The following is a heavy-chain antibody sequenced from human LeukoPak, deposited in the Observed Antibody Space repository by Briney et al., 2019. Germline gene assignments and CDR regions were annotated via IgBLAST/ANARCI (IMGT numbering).Heavy chain of an antibody. CDR1: GASMSTHY. J-gene: IGHJ4*02. V-gene: IGHV4-59*11. D-gene: IGHD5-18*01. Sequence: PSETLSLTCTVSGASMSTHYWSWLRQPPGKGLEWIGYLLDSWRTKDNPSLQSRVTLSADPSKNQFSLRLTSVTAADTAVYYCATIRRGSIYGYFDFWGQGILVTVSS. CDR2: LLDSWRT. CDR3: ATIRRGSIYGYFDF.